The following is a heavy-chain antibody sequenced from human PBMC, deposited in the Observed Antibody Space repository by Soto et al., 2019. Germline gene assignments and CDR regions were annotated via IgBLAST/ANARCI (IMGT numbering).Heavy chain of an antibody. J-gene: IGHJ3*02. Sequence: ASVKVSCKASGGTFSSYAISWVRQAPGQGLEWMGGINPNSGGTNYAQKFQGWVTMTRDTSISTAYMELSRLSSDDTAVYYCARGWLHPGDAFDIWGQGTMVTVSS. V-gene: IGHV1-2*04. CDR3: ARGWLHPGDAFDI. CDR2: INPNSGGT. D-gene: IGHD5-12*01. CDR1: GGTFSSYA.